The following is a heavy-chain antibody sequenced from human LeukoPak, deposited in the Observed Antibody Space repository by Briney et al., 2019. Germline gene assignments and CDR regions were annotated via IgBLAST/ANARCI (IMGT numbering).Heavy chain of an antibody. CDR2: INPNTGGT. D-gene: IGHD5-24*01. V-gene: IGHV1-2*06. CDR1: GYTFTGYY. Sequence: ASVKVSCKASGYTFTGYYTNWVRQAPGQGLEWMGRINPNTGGTNYAQNFQGSVTMTRDTSITTVYMELSRLRSDDTAVYYCARVGDGLNDGFDIWGQGTMVTVSS. CDR3: ARVGDGLNDGFDI. J-gene: IGHJ3*02.